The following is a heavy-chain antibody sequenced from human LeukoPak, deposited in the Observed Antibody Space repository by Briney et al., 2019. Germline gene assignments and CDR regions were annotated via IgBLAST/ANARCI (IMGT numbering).Heavy chain of an antibody. V-gene: IGHV4-31*03. CDR2: IYHSGIT. D-gene: IGHD2-2*01. Sequence: SQTLSLNCTVSGGSIRSGGYFGSWIRQHPGKGLECIGYIYHSGITYYIPSLKSRLTISLDTSKNQFSLTLNSVSAADSAVYYCARGAKAVSAANTGAQNWFDPWGQGTLVTVS. CDR3: ARGAKAVSAANTGAQNWFDP. CDR1: GGSIRSGGYF. J-gene: IGHJ5*02.